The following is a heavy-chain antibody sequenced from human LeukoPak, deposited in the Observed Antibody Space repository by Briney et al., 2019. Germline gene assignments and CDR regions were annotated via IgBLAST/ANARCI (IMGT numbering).Heavy chain of an antibody. J-gene: IGHJ6*03. CDR3: AKNRGANYYNYYMDV. Sequence: GGSLRLSCAASGFTFSSYSMNWVRQAPGKGLEWVSYISSSSSTIYYADSVKGRFTISRDNAKNSLYLQMNSLRAEDTAVYFCAKNRGANYYNYYMDVWGKGTTVTVSS. V-gene: IGHV3-48*04. D-gene: IGHD4/OR15-4a*01. CDR1: GFTFSSYS. CDR2: ISSSSSTI.